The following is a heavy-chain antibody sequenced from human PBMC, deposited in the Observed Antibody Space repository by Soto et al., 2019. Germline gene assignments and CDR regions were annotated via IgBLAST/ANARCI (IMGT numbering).Heavy chain of an antibody. J-gene: IGHJ4*02. D-gene: IGHD3-10*01. CDR2: IWYDGSNK. CDR1: GFTFSSYG. CDR3: ARDRDRGSGSYITGGVDY. V-gene: IGHV3-33*01. Sequence: GGSLRLSCAASGFTFSSYGMHWVRQAPGKGLEWVAVIWYDGSNKYYADSVKGRFTISRDNSKNTLYLQMNSLRAEDTAVYYCARDRDRGSGSYITGGVDYWGQGTLVTVSS.